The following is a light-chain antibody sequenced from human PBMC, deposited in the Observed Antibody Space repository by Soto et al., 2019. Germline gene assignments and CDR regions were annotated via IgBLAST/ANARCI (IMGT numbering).Light chain of an antibody. J-gene: IGLJ3*02. V-gene: IGLV4-69*01. Sequence: QPVLTQSPSASASLGASVKLTCTLSSGHSNYAIAWHQQQPEKGPRNLMKLDSDGSHNKGDGIPDRFSGSSSGAERYLTISSLQSEDEADYYCQTWGTGTWVFGGGTKLTVL. CDR3: QTWGTGTWV. CDR2: LDSDGSH. CDR1: SGHSNYA.